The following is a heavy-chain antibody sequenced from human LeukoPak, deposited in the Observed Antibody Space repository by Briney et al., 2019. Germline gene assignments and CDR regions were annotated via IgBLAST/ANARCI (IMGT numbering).Heavy chain of an antibody. CDR3: ASYPRYVSSPPFDY. CDR1: GYTFTAYY. D-gene: IGHD2-15*01. Sequence: ASVKVSCKASGYTFTAYYMHWVRQAPGQGFEWMGWINPNTGDRNYAQKFQGRVTMTRDTTISTAYMELSRLTSDDTAVYYCASYPRYVSSPPFDYWGQGTLSPSPQ. V-gene: IGHV1-2*02. J-gene: IGHJ4*02. CDR2: INPNTGDR.